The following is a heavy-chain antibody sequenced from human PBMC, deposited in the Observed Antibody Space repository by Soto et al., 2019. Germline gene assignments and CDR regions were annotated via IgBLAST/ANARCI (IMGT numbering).Heavy chain of an antibody. D-gene: IGHD3-16*01. CDR3: VVLGPIDY. J-gene: IGHJ4*02. Sequence: EVQLVESGGGLVQPGGSLRLSCAASGFTFSNYWMYWVRQGPGEGLVWVSRINGDGSSISHADYVKGRFTISRDNTKNTLYLQMNNLRAEDTAVYYCVVLGPIDYWGQGTLVTVSS. CDR1: GFTFSNYW. CDR2: INGDGSSI. V-gene: IGHV3-74*01.